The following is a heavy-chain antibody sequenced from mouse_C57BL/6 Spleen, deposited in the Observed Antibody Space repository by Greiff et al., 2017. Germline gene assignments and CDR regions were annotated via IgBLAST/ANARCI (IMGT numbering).Heavy chain of an antibody. CDR3: ARGYSNYACDY. V-gene: IGHV1-61*01. CDR1: GYTFTSYW. Sequence: QVQLQQPGAELVRPGSSVKLSCKASGYTFTSYWMDWVKQRPGQGLEWIGNIYPSDSETHYNQKFKDKATLTVDKSSSTAYMQLSSLTSEDSAVYYCARGYSNYACDYWGQGTTLTVSS. J-gene: IGHJ2*01. D-gene: IGHD2-5*01. CDR2: IYPSDSET.